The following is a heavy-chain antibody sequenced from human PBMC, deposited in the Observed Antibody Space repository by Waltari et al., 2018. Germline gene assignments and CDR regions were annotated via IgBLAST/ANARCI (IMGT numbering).Heavy chain of an antibody. Sequence: EVQLVESGGGLVQPGGSLRLSCAASVFTFSSYAMPWVRQAPGKGLAWVSAIRGSGGSTYYADSVKGRFTISRDNSKNTLYLQMNSLRAEDTAVYYCAKSTRDMVRGVYDAFDIWGQGTMVTVSS. CDR3: AKSTRDMVRGVYDAFDI. CDR2: IRGSGGST. J-gene: IGHJ3*02. D-gene: IGHD3-10*01. CDR1: VFTFSSYA. V-gene: IGHV3-23*04.